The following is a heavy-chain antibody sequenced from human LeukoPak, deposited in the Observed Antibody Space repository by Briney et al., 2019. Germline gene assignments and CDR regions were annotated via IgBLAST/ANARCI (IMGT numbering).Heavy chain of an antibody. CDR2: ISSGGSTK. J-gene: IGHJ4*02. Sequence: GGSLRLSCAASGFTFSDYYMNWIRQAPGKGLEWVSYISSGGSTKYYADSVKGRFTISRDNAKNSLYLQMNSLRAEDTAVYYCASIPAAAAGTSGQDYWGQGTLVTVSS. CDR3: ASIPAAAAGTSGQDY. D-gene: IGHD6-13*01. CDR1: GFTFSDYY. V-gene: IGHV3-11*04.